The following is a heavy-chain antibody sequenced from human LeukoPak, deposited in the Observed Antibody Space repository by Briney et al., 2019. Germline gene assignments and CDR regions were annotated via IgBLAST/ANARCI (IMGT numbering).Heavy chain of an antibody. CDR1: GYTFTGYY. D-gene: IGHD2-15*01. CDR3: ARLHSTGGRIHFDY. Sequence: ASVKVSCKASGYTFTGYYMHWVRQAPGQGLEWMGRINPNSGGTNYAQKFQGRVTMTRDTSISTAYMELSRLRSDDTAVYYCARLHSTGGRIHFDYWGQGTLVTVSS. CDR2: INPNSGGT. V-gene: IGHV1-2*06. J-gene: IGHJ4*02.